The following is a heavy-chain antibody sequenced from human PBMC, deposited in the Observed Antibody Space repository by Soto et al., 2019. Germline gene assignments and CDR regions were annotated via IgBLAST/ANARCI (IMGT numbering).Heavy chain of an antibody. J-gene: IGHJ5*02. V-gene: IGHV4-34*01. D-gene: IGHD2-15*01. Sequence: SETLSLTCAVCGGSFSGYYWSWIRQPPGKGLEWIGEINHSGSTNYNPSLKSRVTISVDTSKNQFSLKLSSVTAADTAVYYCARLGYCSGGSCYSASWFDPWGQGTLVTVSS. CDR1: GGSFSGYY. CDR3: ARLGYCSGGSCYSASWFDP. CDR2: INHSGST.